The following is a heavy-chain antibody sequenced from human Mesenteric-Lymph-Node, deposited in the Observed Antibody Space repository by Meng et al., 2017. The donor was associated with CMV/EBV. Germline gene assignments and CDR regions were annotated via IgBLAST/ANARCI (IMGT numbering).Heavy chain of an antibody. Sequence: AAVKVSCKASGYPFISYGIIWVRQPAGQGLEWMGWISAYNGNTNYAQKLKGRVTMTTDTSTSTAYMELRSLRSDDTAVCYCARVLYGRDSDYYYGMDVWGQGTTVTVSS. J-gene: IGHJ6*02. CDR2: ISAYNGNT. V-gene: IGHV1-18*01. CDR3: ARVLYGRDSDYYYGMDV. CDR1: GYPFISYG. D-gene: IGHD4-23*01.